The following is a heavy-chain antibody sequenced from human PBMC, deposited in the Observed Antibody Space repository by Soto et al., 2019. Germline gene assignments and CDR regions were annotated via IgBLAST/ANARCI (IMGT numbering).Heavy chain of an antibody. CDR2: IYPGDSDT. CDR3: ARIAVAGRYYYYYYMDC. J-gene: IGHJ6*03. V-gene: IGHV5-51*01. D-gene: IGHD6-19*01. Sequence: GESLKISCKGSGYSFTSYWIGWVRQMPGKGLEWMGIIYPGDSDTRYSPSFQGQVTISADKSISTAYLQWSSLKASDTAMYYCARIAVAGRYYYYYYMDCWGKGTTVTVSS. CDR1: GYSFTSYW.